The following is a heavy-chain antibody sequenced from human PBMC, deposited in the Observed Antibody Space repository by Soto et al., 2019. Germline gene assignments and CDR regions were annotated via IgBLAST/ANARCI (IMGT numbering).Heavy chain of an antibody. CDR1: GFTFSSYG. CDR2: ISYDGSNK. V-gene: IGHV3-30*18. CDR3: AKAAYSSGWYPNPQYYGMDV. J-gene: IGHJ6*02. D-gene: IGHD6-19*01. Sequence: GGSLRLSCAASGFTFSSYGMHWVRQAPGKGLEWVAVISYDGSNKYYADSVKGRFTISRDNSKNTLYLQMNSLRAEDTAVYYCAKAAYSSGWYPNPQYYGMDVWGQGTTVTVS.